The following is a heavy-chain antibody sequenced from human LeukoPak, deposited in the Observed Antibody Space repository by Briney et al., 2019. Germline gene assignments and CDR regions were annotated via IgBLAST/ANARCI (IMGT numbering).Heavy chain of an antibody. CDR2: MNPNSGNT. Sequence: ASVKVSCKASGYTFTSYDINWVRQATGQGLEWMGWMNPNSGNTGYAQKFQGRVTITRNTSISTAYMELRSLRSDDTAVYYCARGRYFDWLPTYYFDYWGQGTLVTVSS. CDR1: GYTFTSYD. J-gene: IGHJ4*02. D-gene: IGHD3-9*01. CDR3: ARGRYFDWLPTYYFDY. V-gene: IGHV1-8*03.